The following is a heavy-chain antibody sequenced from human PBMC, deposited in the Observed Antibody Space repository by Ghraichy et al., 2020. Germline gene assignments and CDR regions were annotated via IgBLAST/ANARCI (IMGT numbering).Heavy chain of an antibody. D-gene: IGHD6-13*01. CDR2: IRYDGSNK. CDR1: GFTFSSYG. J-gene: IGHJ6*02. Sequence: GGSLRLSCAASGFTFSSYGMHWVRQAPGKGLEWVAFIRYDGSNKYYADSVKGRFTISRDNSKNMLHLQMNSLRAEDTAVYYCAKDLQMLAAVGENYYYYYGMDVWGQGTTVTV. V-gene: IGHV3-30*02. CDR3: AKDLQMLAAVGENYYYYYGMDV.